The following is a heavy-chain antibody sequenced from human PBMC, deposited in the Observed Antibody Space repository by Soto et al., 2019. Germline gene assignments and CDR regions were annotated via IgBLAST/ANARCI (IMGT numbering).Heavy chain of an antibody. J-gene: IGHJ6*03. CDR2: IYSGGST. CDR3: ASSTVTTKDYYYYMDV. D-gene: IGHD4-17*01. CDR1: GFTVSSNY. Sequence: GGSLRLSCAASGFTVSSNYMSWVRQAPGKGLEWVSVIYSGGSTYYADSVKGRFTISRDNSKNTLYLQMNSLRAEDTAVYYCASSTVTTKDYYYYMDVWGKGTTVTVSS. V-gene: IGHV3-66*01.